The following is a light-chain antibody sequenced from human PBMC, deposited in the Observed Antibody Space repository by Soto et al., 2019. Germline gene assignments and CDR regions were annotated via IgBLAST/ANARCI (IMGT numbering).Light chain of an antibody. CDR3: CSHAGSYTLV. J-gene: IGLJ2*01. Sequence: QSALTQPRSVSGSPGQSVTISCTGTSSDVGGYNSVSWYQQYPGKAPKIMIYDVTKRPSGVPDRFSGSKSGNTASLTISGLQAEDEADYYCCSHAGSYTLVFGGGTQLTVL. CDR1: SSDVGGYNS. V-gene: IGLV2-11*01. CDR2: DVT.